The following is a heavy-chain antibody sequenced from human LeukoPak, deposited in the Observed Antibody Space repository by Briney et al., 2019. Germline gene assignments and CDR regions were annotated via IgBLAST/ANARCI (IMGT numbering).Heavy chain of an antibody. D-gene: IGHD4-17*01. CDR3: ENEIRPNDY. V-gene: IGHV3-23*01. CDR1: EFDFSTHA. CDR2: ISISGTKT. J-gene: IGHJ4*02. Sequence: RGSLSLSCAASEFDFSTHAMTWVRQAPGKGLEWVSAISISGTKTYYADSVKGRFTISRDNSKNTLYLQMYSLRAEDTAVYYCENEIRPNDYWGQGTLVTVSS.